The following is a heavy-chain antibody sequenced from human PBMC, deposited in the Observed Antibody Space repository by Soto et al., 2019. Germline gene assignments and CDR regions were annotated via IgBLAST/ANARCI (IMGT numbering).Heavy chain of an antibody. V-gene: IGHV4-61*01. CDR1: GGSVSSGSYY. CDR2: IYYSGST. D-gene: IGHD6-13*01. J-gene: IGHJ6*02. Sequence: SETLSLTCTVSGGSVSSGSYYWSWIRQPPGKGLEWIGYIYYSGSTNYNPSLKSRVTISVDTSKNQFSLKLSSVTAADTAVYYCARDSSRGYSSSWYFYYYGMDVWGQGTTVTVSS. CDR3: ARDSSRGYSSSWYFYYYGMDV.